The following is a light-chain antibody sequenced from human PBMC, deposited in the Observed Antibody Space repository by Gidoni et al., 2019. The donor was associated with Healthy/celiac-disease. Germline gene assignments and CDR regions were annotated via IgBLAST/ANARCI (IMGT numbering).Light chain of an antibody. CDR3: QQYGRT. J-gene: IGKJ1*01. CDR2: GAS. CDR1: QSVSSRY. Sequence: EIVLTQSPGPLSLSPGESATPSCRASQSVSSRYLAWYQQKPGQAPRLLIYGASSRATGIPDRFSGSGSGTDFTLTISRLGPEDFAVYYCQQYGRTFGQGTKVEIK. V-gene: IGKV3-20*01.